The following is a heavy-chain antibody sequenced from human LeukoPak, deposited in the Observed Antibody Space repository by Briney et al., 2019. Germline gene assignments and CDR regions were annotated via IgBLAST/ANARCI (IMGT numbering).Heavy chain of an antibody. CDR2: IYPGDSDT. D-gene: IGHD3-22*01. J-gene: IGHJ4*02. V-gene: IGHV5-51*01. CDR1: GYSFSSYW. Sequence: GESLKISCKGSGYSFSSYWIGWVRKMPGKGLEWMGIIYPGDSDTRYSPSFQGQVTISADKSISTAYLQWSSLEASDTAMYYCARQPRSKPYYYDSSGFWGQGTLVTVSS. CDR3: ARQPRSKPYYYDSSGF.